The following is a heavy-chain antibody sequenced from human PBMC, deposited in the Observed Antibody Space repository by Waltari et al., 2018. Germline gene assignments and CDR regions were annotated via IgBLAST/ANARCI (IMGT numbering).Heavy chain of an antibody. V-gene: IGHV3-23*01. J-gene: IGHJ1*01. D-gene: IGHD1-20*01. CDR3: AKPFYNWDDPLHS. CDR2: ISVSDAT. CDR1: GFTSVTHA. Sequence: EVQLLESGGGLVQPGGSLRLSCQASGFTSVTHAINWVRQAPGKGLEWVSSISVSDATYYADSGKGRFTISRDYSDNTVYLQMDGLRADDTAVYFCAKPFYNWDDPLHSWGQGTPVTVSS.